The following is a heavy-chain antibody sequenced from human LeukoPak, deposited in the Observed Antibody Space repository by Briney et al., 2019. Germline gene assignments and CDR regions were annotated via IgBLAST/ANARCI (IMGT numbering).Heavy chain of an antibody. D-gene: IGHD6-19*01. CDR3: ASGRGYSSAAFDY. CDR1: GFTFSSYA. CDR2: ISGSGGST. V-gene: IGHV3-23*01. J-gene: IGHJ4*02. Sequence: PGGSLRLSCAASGFTFSSYAMTWVRQAPGKGLEWVSGISGSGGSTYYADSVKGRFTIFRDNSKNTLYLQMNSLRVEDTAIYYCASGRGYSSAAFDYWGQGTLVTVSS.